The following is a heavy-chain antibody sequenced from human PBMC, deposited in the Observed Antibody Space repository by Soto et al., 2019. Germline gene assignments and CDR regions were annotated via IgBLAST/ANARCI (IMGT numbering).Heavy chain of an antibody. Sequence: EVHLVESGGGLAQPGGSLRLSCVAFGFTFSDSTMNWVRQAPGKGLEWVSYISSSSATILYADSVKGRFTISRDNAKNSLSLQMNSLRDEDTAVYYCAREMATVGPFDYWGQGTLVTVSS. V-gene: IGHV3-48*02. CDR3: AREMATVGPFDY. CDR2: ISSSSATI. D-gene: IGHD4-4*01. J-gene: IGHJ4*02. CDR1: GFTFSDST.